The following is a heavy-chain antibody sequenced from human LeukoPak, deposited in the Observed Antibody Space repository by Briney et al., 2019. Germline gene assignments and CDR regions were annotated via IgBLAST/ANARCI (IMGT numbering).Heavy chain of an antibody. Sequence: PSETLSLTCTVSGGSISSYYWSWIRQPPGKGLEWIGYIYYSGSTNYNPSLKSRVTISVDTSKNQFSLKLSSVTAADTAVYYCARSGHSSGYYDNYFDYWGQGTLVTVSS. CDR2: IYYSGST. J-gene: IGHJ4*02. CDR1: GGSISSYY. D-gene: IGHD3-22*01. CDR3: ARSGHSSGYYDNYFDY. V-gene: IGHV4-59*01.